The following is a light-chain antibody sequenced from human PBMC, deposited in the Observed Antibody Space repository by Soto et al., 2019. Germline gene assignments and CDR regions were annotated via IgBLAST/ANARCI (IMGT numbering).Light chain of an antibody. Sequence: QSVLTQPASVSGSPGQSVTISCPGTSSDIGYYNYVSWYQQHPGKAPKLMIYEVSNRPSGVSNRFSGPKSANTASLTISGLQAEDEAYYYCSSYTRSSTVVFGGGTQLTVL. CDR1: SSDIGYYNY. CDR2: EVS. J-gene: IGLJ2*01. CDR3: SSYTRSSTVV. V-gene: IGLV2-14*01.